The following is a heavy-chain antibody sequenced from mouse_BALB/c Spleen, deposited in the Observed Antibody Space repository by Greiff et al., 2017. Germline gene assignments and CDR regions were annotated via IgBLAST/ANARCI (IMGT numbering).Heavy chain of an antibody. CDR3: ARGDYYGSSYYFDY. CDR2: ISSGGST. Sequence: PEKRLEWVASISSGGSTYYPDSVKGRFTISRDNARNILYLQMSSLRSEDTAMYYCARGDYYGSSYYFDYWGQGTTLTVSS. D-gene: IGHD1-1*01. V-gene: IGHV5-6-5*01. J-gene: IGHJ2*01.